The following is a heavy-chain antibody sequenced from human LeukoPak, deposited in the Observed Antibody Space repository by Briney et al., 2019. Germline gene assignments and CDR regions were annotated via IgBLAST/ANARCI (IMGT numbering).Heavy chain of an antibody. CDR1: GFPVSSNF. Sequence: PGGSVRLSCAVSGFPVSSNFMSWVRQAPGKGLQSVSIMFSGGSTDYADSVRGRFSISRDSSQNTVSLQMNSLRVEDTAVYHCTTVRPGRWPLDHWGQGTLVTVSS. V-gene: IGHV3-53*01. CDR3: TTVRPGRWPLDH. J-gene: IGHJ4*02. D-gene: IGHD5-24*01. CDR2: MFSGGST.